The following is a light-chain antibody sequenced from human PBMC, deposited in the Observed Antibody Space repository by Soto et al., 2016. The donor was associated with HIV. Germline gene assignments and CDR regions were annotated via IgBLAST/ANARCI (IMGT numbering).Light chain of an antibody. CDR3: QQLNSYPPT. CDR2: KAS. Sequence: DIQMTQSPSTLSASVGDRVTITCRASQSISSWLAWYQQKPGKAPKLLIYKASSLESGVPSRFSGSGSGTEFTLTISSLQPDDFATYYCQQLNSYPPTFGGGTKVEIK. V-gene: IGKV1-5*03. CDR1: QSISSW. J-gene: IGKJ4*01.